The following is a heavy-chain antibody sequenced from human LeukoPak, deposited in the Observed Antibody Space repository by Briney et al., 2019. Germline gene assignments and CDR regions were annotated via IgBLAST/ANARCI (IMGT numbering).Heavy chain of an antibody. J-gene: IGHJ4*02. D-gene: IGHD1-26*01. CDR2: ISAYNGNT. Sequence: GASVKVSCKASGYTFTSYGISWVRQAPGQGLEWMGWISAYNGNTNYAQKLHGRVTMTTDSSTSTAYMELRSLTSDDTAVYCCARDGWARWELIDFDYWGQGTLVTVSS. CDR3: ARDGWARWELIDFDY. CDR1: GYTFTSYG. V-gene: IGHV1-18*01.